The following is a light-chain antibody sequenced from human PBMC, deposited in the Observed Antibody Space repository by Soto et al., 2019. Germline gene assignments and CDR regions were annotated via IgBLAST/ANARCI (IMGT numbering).Light chain of an antibody. CDR3: QQYNNFPLT. V-gene: IGKV3-15*01. CDR2: GAS. J-gene: IGKJ4*01. CDR1: QSVSSN. Sequence: EIVMTQSPATLSVSPGERATLSCRASQSVSSNLAWYQQKPGQAPRLLIYGASTRATGIPARFSGSGSGTEFTLTISSLQSEDFAVYYCQQYNNFPLTFGGGTNVEIK.